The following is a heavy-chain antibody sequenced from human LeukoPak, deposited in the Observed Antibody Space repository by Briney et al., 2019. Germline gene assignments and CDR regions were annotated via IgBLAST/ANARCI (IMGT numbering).Heavy chain of an antibody. Sequence: PGGSLRLSCAASGFTFSDYDMPWVLQATGKGLEWVSAIGTAGDTYYTGSVKGRFTISRENAKNSLYLQMNSLRAGDTAVYYCARVAKERVGGVYHFDYWGQGTLVTVSS. CDR1: GFTFSDYD. CDR3: ARVAKERVGGVYHFDY. CDR2: IGTAGDT. V-gene: IGHV3-13*01. J-gene: IGHJ4*02. D-gene: IGHD1-1*01.